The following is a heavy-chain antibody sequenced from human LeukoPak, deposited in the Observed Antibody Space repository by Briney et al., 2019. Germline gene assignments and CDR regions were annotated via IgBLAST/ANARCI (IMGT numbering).Heavy chain of an antibody. D-gene: IGHD6-13*01. CDR1: GYSFTSYW. J-gene: IGHJ4*02. CDR2: IYPGYSDT. CDR3: ARFALSSSLDY. Sequence: GASLKISCKGSGYSFTSYWIGWVRQVPGKGLEWMGIIYPGYSDTRYSPSFQGQVTFSVDTSTSTVYLQWSSLKASDTAIYYCARFALSSSLDYWGQGTLVTVSP. V-gene: IGHV5-51*01.